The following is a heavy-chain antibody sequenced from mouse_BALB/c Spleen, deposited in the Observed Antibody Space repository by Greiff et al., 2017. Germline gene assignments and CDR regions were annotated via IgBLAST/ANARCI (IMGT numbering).Heavy chain of an antibody. CDR2: IDPANGNT. CDR1: GFNIKDTY. CDR3: ARSGDYGSWFAY. J-gene: IGHJ3*01. V-gene: IGHV14-3*02. Sequence: VQLQQSGAELVKPGASVKLSCTASGFNIKDTYMHWVKQRPEPGLEWIGRIDPANGNTKYDPKFQGKATITADTSSNTAYLQLSSLTSEDTAVYYCARSGDYGSWFAYWGQGTLVTVSA. D-gene: IGHD1-1*01.